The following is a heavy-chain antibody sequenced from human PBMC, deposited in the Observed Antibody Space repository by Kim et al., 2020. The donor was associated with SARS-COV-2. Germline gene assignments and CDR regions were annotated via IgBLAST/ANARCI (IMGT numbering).Heavy chain of an antibody. CDR3: ARASSLWQRPPLVFDY. J-gene: IGHJ4*02. CDR2: ISSSSSYT. Sequence: GGSLRLSCAASGFTFSDYYMSWIRQAPGKGLEWVSYISSSSSYTNYADSVKGRFTISRDNAKNSLYLQMNSLRAEDTAVYYCARASSLWQRPPLVFDYWGQGTLVTVSS. V-gene: IGHV3-11*05. CDR1: GFTFSDYY. D-gene: IGHD3-10*01.